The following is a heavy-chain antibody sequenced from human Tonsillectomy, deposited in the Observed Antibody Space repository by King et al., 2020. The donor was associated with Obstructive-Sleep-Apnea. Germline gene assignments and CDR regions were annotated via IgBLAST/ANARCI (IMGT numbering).Heavy chain of an antibody. CDR1: GGSISSYY. Sequence: QVQLQESGPGLVKPSETLSLTCTVSGGSISSYYWSWIRQPPGKGLEWIGYIYYSGKTNYNPSLKSRVTISVYTSKNQFSLQLSSVTAADTAVYYCARGLVDTAMVYYWGQGTLVTVSS. CDR3: ARGLVDTAMVYY. CDR2: IYYSGKT. J-gene: IGHJ4*02. D-gene: IGHD5-18*01. V-gene: IGHV4-59*01.